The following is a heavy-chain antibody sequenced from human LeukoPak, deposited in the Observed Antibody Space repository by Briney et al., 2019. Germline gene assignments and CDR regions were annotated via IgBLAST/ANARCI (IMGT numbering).Heavy chain of an antibody. D-gene: IGHD2-2*01. CDR3: AVDIVIIPAAWRDFDY. V-gene: IGHV3-23*01. J-gene: IGHJ4*02. CDR2: SSGSGGTT. Sequence: WVRQAPGKGLEWVSGSSGSGGTTYYAASLKRRFTISRDNSKNTLYLQMNSLRAEDTAVYYCAVDIVIIPAAWRDFDYWGQGTLVTVSS.